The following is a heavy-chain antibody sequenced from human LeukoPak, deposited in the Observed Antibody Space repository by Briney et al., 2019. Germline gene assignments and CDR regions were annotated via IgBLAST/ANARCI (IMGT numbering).Heavy chain of an antibody. CDR2: ISVYNGNT. J-gene: IGHJ6*02. CDR1: DNIFTSYG. D-gene: IGHD6-13*01. Sequence: ASVKVSCKASDNIFTSYGISWVRQAPGQGLEWMGWISVYNGNTNYAQKLQGRVTMTTDTSTSTAYMELRSLRSDDTAVYYCARDPRGVAAYYYYGMDVWGQGTTVTVSS. V-gene: IGHV1-18*01. CDR3: ARDPRGVAAYYYYGMDV.